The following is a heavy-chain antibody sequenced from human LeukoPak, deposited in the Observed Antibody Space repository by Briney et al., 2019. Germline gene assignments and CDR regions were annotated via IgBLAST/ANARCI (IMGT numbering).Heavy chain of an antibody. D-gene: IGHD3-10*01. Sequence: GGSLRLSCAASGFTFSSYWMSWVRQAPGKGLEWVANIKQDGSEKYYVDSVKGRFTISRDNAKNSLYLQMNSLRAEDTAVYYCARYWFGELLYFTLLYWGQGTLVTVSS. J-gene: IGHJ4*02. V-gene: IGHV3-7*01. CDR3: ARYWFGELLYFTLLY. CDR2: IKQDGSEK. CDR1: GFTFSSYW.